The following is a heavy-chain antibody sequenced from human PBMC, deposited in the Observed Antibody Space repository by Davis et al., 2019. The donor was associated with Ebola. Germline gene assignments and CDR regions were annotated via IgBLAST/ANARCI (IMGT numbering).Heavy chain of an antibody. J-gene: IGHJ6*04. Sequence: SVKVSCKASGGTFSSYAISWVRQAPGQGLEWMGGIIPIFGTANYAQKFQGRVTITADESTSTAYMELSSLRSEDTAGYYCAREVPSRHYGMDVWGKGTTVTVSS. CDR2: IIPIFGTA. V-gene: IGHV1-69*13. D-gene: IGHD6-6*01. CDR1: GGTFSSYA. CDR3: AREVPSRHYGMDV.